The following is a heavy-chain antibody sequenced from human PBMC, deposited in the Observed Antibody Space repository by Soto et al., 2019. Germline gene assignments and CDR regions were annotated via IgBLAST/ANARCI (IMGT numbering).Heavy chain of an antibody. D-gene: IGHD5-18*01. CDR1: GYTFTSYY. Sequence: ASVKVSCKASGYTFTSYYMHWVRQAPGQGLEWMGIINPSGGSTSYARKFQGRVTMTRDTSTSTVYMELSSLRSEDTAVYYCARVYPSDTRYGYVGNNWFDPWGQGTLVTVS. CDR3: ARVYPSDTRYGYVGNNWFDP. CDR2: INPSGGST. V-gene: IGHV1-46*03. J-gene: IGHJ5*02.